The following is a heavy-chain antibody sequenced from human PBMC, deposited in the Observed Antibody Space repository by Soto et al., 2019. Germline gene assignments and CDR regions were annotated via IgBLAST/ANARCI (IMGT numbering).Heavy chain of an antibody. CDR1: GYTFSKYD. Sequence: QVQLVQSGAEMKRPGASVKVSCKASGYTFSKYDISWVRQAPGQGLQWLGLISPNSGRASYSESFQGRVTMSTDTPTTTAYLELRSLISDDTAVYYCVRQYCDFLTDYPDFDYWGQGTLVTVSS. D-gene: IGHD3-9*01. J-gene: IGHJ4*02. V-gene: IGHV1-18*04. CDR2: ISPNSGRA. CDR3: VRQYCDFLTDYPDFDY.